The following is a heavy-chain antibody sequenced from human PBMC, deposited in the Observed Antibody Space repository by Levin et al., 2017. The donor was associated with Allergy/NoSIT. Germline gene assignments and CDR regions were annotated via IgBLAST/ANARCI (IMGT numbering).Heavy chain of an antibody. D-gene: IGHD2-15*01. V-gene: IGHV4-61*02. CDR3: ARAYCSGGSCSLDY. CDR2: IYTSGGT. Sequence: PSETLSLTCSVSGGSIISGVYYWTWIRQSAGTGLEWIGRIYTSGGTNYNPSLKSRVTISLEKSKNQISLKLTSVTAADTAVYYCARAYCSGGSCSLDYWGQGTLVTVSS. J-gene: IGHJ4*02. CDR1: GGSIISGVYY.